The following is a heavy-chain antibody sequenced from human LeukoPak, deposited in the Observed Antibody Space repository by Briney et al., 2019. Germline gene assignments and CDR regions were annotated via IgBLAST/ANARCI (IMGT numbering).Heavy chain of an antibody. Sequence: GGSLRLSCAASGFTFSSYAMHWVRQAPGKGLEWVAVISYDGSNKYYADSVKGRFTISRDNSKNTLYLQMNSLRAEDTAVYYCARVGCSSTSCYADDGMDVWGQGTTVAVSS. CDR1: GFTFSSYA. CDR3: ARVGCSSTSCYADDGMDV. CDR2: ISYDGSNK. V-gene: IGHV3-30*14. J-gene: IGHJ6*02. D-gene: IGHD2-2*01.